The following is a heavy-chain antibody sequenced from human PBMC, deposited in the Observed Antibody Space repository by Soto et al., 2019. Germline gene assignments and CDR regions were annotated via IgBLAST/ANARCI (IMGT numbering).Heavy chain of an antibody. V-gene: IGHV4-59*08. CDR2: VSYSGYT. J-gene: IGHJ4*02. CDR3: TRHVYRDYVFSY. Sequence: KPSETLSLTCTVSGGSINSYYWNWIRQPPGRGLEWIGFVSYSGYTDYNPSLKSRLTISVDTSKNQFSLKLNSVTAADTAIYYCTRHVYRDYVFSYWGQGTLVTVSS. CDR1: GGSINSYY. D-gene: IGHD3-16*01.